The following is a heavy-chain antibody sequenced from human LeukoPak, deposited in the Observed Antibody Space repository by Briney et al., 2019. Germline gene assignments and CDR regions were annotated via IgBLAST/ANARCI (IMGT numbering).Heavy chain of an antibody. CDR1: GGSISSRNW. Sequence: PSGTLTLTCAVSGGSISSRNWWSWVRQPPGKGLEWIGEINHSGSTNYNPSLKSRVTISVDTSKNQFSLRLSSVTAADTAVYYCARHWHPASNPIAARFSAGGSPNWLDPWGQGTLVTVSS. J-gene: IGHJ5*02. D-gene: IGHD6-6*01. V-gene: IGHV4-4*02. CDR2: INHSGST. CDR3: ARHWHPASNPIAARFSAGGSPNWLDP.